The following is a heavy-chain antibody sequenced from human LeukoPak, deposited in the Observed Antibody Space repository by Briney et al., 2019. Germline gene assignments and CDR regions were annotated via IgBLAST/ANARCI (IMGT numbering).Heavy chain of an antibody. CDR2: ISGRDGRT. CDR3: CTSPSFGSSWYQFNY. J-gene: IGHJ4*02. D-gene: IGHD6-13*01. CDR1: GLTFYTYA. Sequence: PGGSLRLSCAVSGLTFYTYAMGWVGQAPGKGLEGVAAISGRDGRTYYTDSVKGRFTISRDNSKNTLYLQMNSLRAEDTAVYYCCTSPSFGSSWYQFNYWGQGALVIVSS. V-gene: IGHV3-23*01.